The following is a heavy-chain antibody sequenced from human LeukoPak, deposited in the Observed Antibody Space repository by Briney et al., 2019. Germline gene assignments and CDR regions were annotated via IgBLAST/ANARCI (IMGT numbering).Heavy chain of an antibody. CDR2: IYTSGST. V-gene: IGHV4-4*07. J-gene: IGHJ4*02. CDR1: GGSISSYY. Sequence: SETLSLTCTVSGGSISSYYWSWIRQPAGKGLEWIGRIYTSGSTNYNPSLKSRVTISVDTSKNQFSLKLSSVTAADTAVYYCARDGRMVRGPGFDYWGQGTLVTVSS. CDR3: ARDGRMVRGPGFDY. D-gene: IGHD3-10*01.